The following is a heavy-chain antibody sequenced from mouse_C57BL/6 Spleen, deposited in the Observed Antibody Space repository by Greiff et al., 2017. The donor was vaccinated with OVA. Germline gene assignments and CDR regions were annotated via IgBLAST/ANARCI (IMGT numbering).Heavy chain of an antibody. J-gene: IGHJ4*01. CDR3: ARHSLGDYAMDY. CDR1: GFSLTSYG. Sequence: LVAPSQSLSITCTVSGFSLTSYGVHWVRQPPGKGLEWLVVIWSDGSTTYNSALKSRLSISKDNSKSQVFLKMNSLQTDDTAMYYCARHSLGDYAMDYWGQGTSVTVSS. D-gene: IGHD3-1*01. V-gene: IGHV2-6-2*01. CDR2: IWSDGST.